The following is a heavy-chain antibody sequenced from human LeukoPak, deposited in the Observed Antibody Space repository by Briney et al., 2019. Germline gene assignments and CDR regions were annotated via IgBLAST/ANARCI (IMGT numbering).Heavy chain of an antibody. CDR2: ISYDGSNK. V-gene: IGHV3-30-3*01. J-gene: IGHJ4*02. CDR3: ARDLLLTLLDY. Sequence: GGSLRLSCAASGFTFSSYAMHWVRQAPGKGLEWVAVISYDGSNKYHADSVKGRFTIFRDNSKNTLYLQMNSLRAEDTAVYYCARDLLLTLLDYWGQGTLVTVSS. CDR1: GFTFSSYA. D-gene: IGHD2-15*01.